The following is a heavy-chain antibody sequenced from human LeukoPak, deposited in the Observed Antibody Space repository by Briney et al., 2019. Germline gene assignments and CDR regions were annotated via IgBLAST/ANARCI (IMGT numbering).Heavy chain of an antibody. J-gene: IGHJ4*02. CDR1: GYSISSGYY. V-gene: IGHV4-38-2*02. Sequence: SETLSLTCTVSGYSISSGYYWGWIRQPPGKGLEWIGYIYYSVSTNYNPSLKSRVTISVDTSKNHFSLNLNSVTAADTAVYYCVGNGYYSLDNWGQGTLVTVSS. CDR2: IYYSVST. D-gene: IGHD2-15*01. CDR3: VGNGYYSLDN.